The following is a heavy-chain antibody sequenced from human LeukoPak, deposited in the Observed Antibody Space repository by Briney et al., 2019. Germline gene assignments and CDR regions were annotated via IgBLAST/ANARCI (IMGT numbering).Heavy chain of an antibody. J-gene: IGHJ6*03. V-gene: IGHV3-21*01. CDR1: GFTFSSYA. D-gene: IGHD1-26*01. CDR3: ARDPYSGGYGAYYYYYMDL. Sequence: GGSLRLSCAASGFTFSSYAMSWVRQAPGKELEWVSSITSTSTYIYYADSVKGRFTISRDNAKNSLYLQMNGLRVEDTAVYYCARDPYSGGYGAYYYYYMDLWGKGTTVTISS. CDR2: ITSTSTYI.